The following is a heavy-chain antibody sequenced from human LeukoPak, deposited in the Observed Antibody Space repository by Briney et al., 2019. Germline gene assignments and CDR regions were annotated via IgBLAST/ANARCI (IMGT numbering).Heavy chain of an antibody. Sequence: PSQTLSLTCTVSGGSISSGGYYWSWIRQHPGKGLEWIGYIYYSGSTYYNPSLKSRVTISVDTSKNQFSLKLSSVTAADTAVYYCARDSVDTAMVTGWFDPWGQGTPVTVSS. CDR2: IYYSGST. J-gene: IGHJ5*02. V-gene: IGHV4-31*03. CDR3: ARDSVDTAMVTGWFDP. CDR1: GGSISSGGYY. D-gene: IGHD5-18*01.